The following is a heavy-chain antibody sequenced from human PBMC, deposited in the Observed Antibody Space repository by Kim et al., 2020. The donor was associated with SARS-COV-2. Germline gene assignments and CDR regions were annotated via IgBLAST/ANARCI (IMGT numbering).Heavy chain of an antibody. J-gene: IGHJ5*02. CDR2: IYSGGST. V-gene: IGHV3-53*01. D-gene: IGHD6-13*01. CDR3: ARGYLAAAGTMNP. CDR1: GFTVSSNY. Sequence: GGSLRLSCAASGFTVSSNYMSWVRQAPGKGLEWVSVIYSGGSTYYADSVKGRFTISRDNSKNTLYLQMNSLRAEDTAVYYCARGYLAAAGTMNPWGQGTLVTVSS.